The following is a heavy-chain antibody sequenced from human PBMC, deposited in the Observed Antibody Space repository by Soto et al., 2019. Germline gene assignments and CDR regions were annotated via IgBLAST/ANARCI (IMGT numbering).Heavy chain of an antibody. CDR3: ARFPWFGELYDAFDI. V-gene: IGHV5-51*01. CDR2: IFPGYSDT. J-gene: IGHJ3*02. CDR1: GYSFTSYW. Sequence: PGESLKLSCKGSGYSFTSYWIGWVCQMPGKGLEWMGIIFPGYSDTRYSPSFQGQVTISADKSISTAYLQWSSLKYSDTAMYDCARFPWFGELYDAFDIWGHGTMVTVSS. D-gene: IGHD3-10*01.